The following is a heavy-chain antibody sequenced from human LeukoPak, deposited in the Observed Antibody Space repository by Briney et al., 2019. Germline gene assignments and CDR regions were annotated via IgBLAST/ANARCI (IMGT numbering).Heavy chain of an antibody. J-gene: IGHJ6*02. CDR3: ARDYGVAATTFGYYYGMDV. D-gene: IGHD2-15*01. V-gene: IGHV1-69*13. CDR2: IIPIFGTA. Sequence: SVKVSCKASGGTFSSYAISWVRQAPGQGLEWMGGIIPIFGTANYAQKFQGRVTITADESTSTAYMELSSLRSEDTAVYYCARDYGVAATTFGYYYGMDVWGQGTTVTVSS. CDR1: GGTFSSYA.